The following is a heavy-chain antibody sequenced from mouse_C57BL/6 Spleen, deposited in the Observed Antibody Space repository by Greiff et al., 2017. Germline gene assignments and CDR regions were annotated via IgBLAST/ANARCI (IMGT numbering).Heavy chain of an antibody. CDR2: IYPRSGNT. D-gene: IGHD3-2*02. CDR1: GYTFTSYG. CDR3: AREGDSSGIFGD. V-gene: IGHV1-81*01. Sequence: QVQLQQSGAELARPGASVKLSCKASGYTFTSYGISWVKQRTGQGLEWIGEIYPRSGNTYYNEKFKGKATLTADKSSSTAYMELRSLTSEDSAVYFCAREGDSSGIFGDWGQGTTLTVSS. J-gene: IGHJ2*01.